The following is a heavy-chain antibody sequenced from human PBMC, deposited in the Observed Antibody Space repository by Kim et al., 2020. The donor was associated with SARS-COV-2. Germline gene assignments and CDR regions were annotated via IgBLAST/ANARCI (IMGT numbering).Heavy chain of an antibody. V-gene: IGHV3-11*05. Sequence: GGSLRLSCAASGFTFSDYYMSWIRQAPGKGLEWVSYISSSSSYTNYADSVKGRFTISRDNAKNSLYLQMNSLRAEDTAVYYCARDNLYCSSTSCQYYYYGMAVWGQGTTVTVPS. J-gene: IGHJ6*02. D-gene: IGHD2-2*01. CDR2: ISSSSSYT. CDR1: GFTFSDYY. CDR3: ARDNLYCSSTSCQYYYYGMAV.